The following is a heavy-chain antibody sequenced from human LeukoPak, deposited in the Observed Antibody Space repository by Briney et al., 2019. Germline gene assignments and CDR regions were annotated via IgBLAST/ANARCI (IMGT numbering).Heavy chain of an antibody. J-gene: IGHJ5*01. D-gene: IGHD7-27*01. CDR3: VKKVAGVAWFDS. CDR2: IHYSGNT. V-gene: IGHV4-28*01. Sequence: SETLSLTCAVSDYSITGIDWWAWIRQPPGKGLEWLGYIHYSGNTYYNPSLKSRVAMSADTSKNQLSLKLTSVTAVDTAVYYCVKKVAGVAWFDSWGQGTLVTVSS. CDR1: DYSITGIDW.